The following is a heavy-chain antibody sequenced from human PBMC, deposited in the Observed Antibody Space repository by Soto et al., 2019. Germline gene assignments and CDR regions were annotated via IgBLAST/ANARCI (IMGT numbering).Heavy chain of an antibody. CDR3: AREYGSGSYSNDAFDI. D-gene: IGHD3-10*01. J-gene: IGHJ3*02. CDR1: GGSISSSNW. Sequence: SLTCAVSGGSISSSNWWSWVRQPPGKGLEWIGEIYHSGSTNYNPSLKSRVTISVDKSKNQFSLKLSSVTAVDTAVYYCAREYGSGSYSNDAFDIWGQGTMVTVSS. V-gene: IGHV4-4*02. CDR2: IYHSGST.